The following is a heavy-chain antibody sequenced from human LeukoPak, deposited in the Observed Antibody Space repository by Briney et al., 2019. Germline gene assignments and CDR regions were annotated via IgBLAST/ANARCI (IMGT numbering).Heavy chain of an antibody. Sequence: SGTLSLTCTVSGGSISSYYWSWIRQPAGKGLEWIGRIYTSGSTNYNPSLKSRVTMSVDTSKNQFSLKLSSVTAADTAVYYCARDSEYGDYDGFDYWGQGTLVTVSS. CDR1: GGSISSYY. J-gene: IGHJ4*02. CDR3: ARDSEYGDYDGFDY. D-gene: IGHD4-17*01. V-gene: IGHV4-4*07. CDR2: IYTSGST.